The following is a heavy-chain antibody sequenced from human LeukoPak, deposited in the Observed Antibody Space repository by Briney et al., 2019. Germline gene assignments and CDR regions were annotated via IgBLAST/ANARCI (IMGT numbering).Heavy chain of an antibody. V-gene: IGHV4-59*12. CDR1: GGSISSNY. D-gene: IGHD6-19*01. Sequence: SETLSLTCTVSGGSISSNYWSWIRQPPGKGLEWIGYIYYRGNTNHNPSLESRVTISVDTSKNQFSLKLSSVTAADTAVYYCARDRYSSGWYENWFDPWGQGTLVTVSS. CDR2: IYYRGNT. J-gene: IGHJ5*02. CDR3: ARDRYSSGWYENWFDP.